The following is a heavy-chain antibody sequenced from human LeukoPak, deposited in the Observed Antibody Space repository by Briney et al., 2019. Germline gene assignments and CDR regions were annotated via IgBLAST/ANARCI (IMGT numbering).Heavy chain of an antibody. V-gene: IGHV1-46*01. CDR3: ARGVPAAIPYYYYGMDV. CDR2: INPSGGST. D-gene: IGHD2-2*01. Sequence: GASVKVSCKASGYTFTSYYMHWVRQAPGQGLEWMGIINPSGGSTSYAQKFQGRVTMTRDTSTSTVYMELSSLRSEDTAVYYCARGVPAAIPYYYYGMDVWGQVTPVTVSS. CDR1: GYTFTSYY. J-gene: IGHJ6*02.